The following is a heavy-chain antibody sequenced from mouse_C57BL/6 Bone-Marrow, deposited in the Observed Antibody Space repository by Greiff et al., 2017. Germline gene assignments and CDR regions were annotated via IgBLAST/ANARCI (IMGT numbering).Heavy chain of an antibody. D-gene: IGHD1-1*02. V-gene: IGHV5-4*01. CDR3: ARDGRCGIPFDY. J-gene: IGHJ2*01. Sequence: EVHLVESGGGLVKPGGSLKLSCAASGFTFSSYAMSWVRQTPEKRLEWVATISDGGSYTYYPDNVKGRFTISRDNAKNNLYLQMSHLKSEDTAMYYCARDGRCGIPFDYWGQGTTLTVSS. CDR1: GFTFSSYA. CDR2: ISDGGSYT.